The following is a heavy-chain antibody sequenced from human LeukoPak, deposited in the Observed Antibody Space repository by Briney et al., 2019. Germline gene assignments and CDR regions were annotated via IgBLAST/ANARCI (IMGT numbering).Heavy chain of an antibody. CDR3: AKGLVVVKYAFDI. V-gene: IGHV3-23*01. Sequence: GGSLRLSCAASGFTFSSYAMSWVRQAPGKGLEWVSAISGSGGSTYYADSVKGRFTISRDNSKNTLYLQMNSLRSEDTAVYYCAKGLVVVKYAFDIWGQGTMVTVSS. J-gene: IGHJ3*02. CDR1: GFTFSSYA. CDR2: ISGSGGST. D-gene: IGHD3-22*01.